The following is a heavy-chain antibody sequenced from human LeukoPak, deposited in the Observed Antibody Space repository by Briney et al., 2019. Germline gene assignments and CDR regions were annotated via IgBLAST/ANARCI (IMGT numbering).Heavy chain of an antibody. CDR2: IYYSGST. CDR1: GGSISSSSYY. D-gene: IGHD2-2*01. CDR3: ARGNRPGYCSSTSCYYYYYMDI. V-gene: IGHV4-39*07. Sequence: PSETLSLTCTVSGGSISSSSYYWGWIRQPPGKGLEWIGSIYYSGSTNYNPSLKSRVTISVDTSKTQFSLNLSSVTAADTAVYYCARGNRPGYCSSTSCYYYYYMDIWGKGTTVTVSS. J-gene: IGHJ6*03.